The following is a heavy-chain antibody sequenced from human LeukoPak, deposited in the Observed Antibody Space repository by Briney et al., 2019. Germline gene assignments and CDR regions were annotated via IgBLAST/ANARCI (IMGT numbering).Heavy chain of an antibody. CDR2: ISPNSGGT. D-gene: IGHD2/OR15-2a*01. Sequence: ASVKVSCKASGYTFSDYYMHWVRQAPGQGLEWMGWISPNSGGTDYAQKFQGRVTMTRDTSISPAYMELSSLRAEDTAVYYCARHDCHSNSDAFDVWGRGTMVTVSS. V-gene: IGHV1-2*02. CDR3: ARHDCHSNSDAFDV. CDR1: GYTFSDYY. J-gene: IGHJ3*01.